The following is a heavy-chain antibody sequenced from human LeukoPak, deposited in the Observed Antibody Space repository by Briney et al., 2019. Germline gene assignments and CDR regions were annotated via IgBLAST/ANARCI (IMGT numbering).Heavy chain of an antibody. CDR2: IWYDGSNK. Sequence: PGGSLRLSCAASGFTFSSYGMHWVRQAPGKGLEWVAVIWYDGSNKYYADSVKGRFTISRDNSKNTLYLQMNSLRAEDTAVYYCAKPPIGIAAAWMVGYWGQGTLVTVSS. CDR3: AKPPIGIAAAWMVGY. CDR1: GFTFSSYG. D-gene: IGHD6-13*01. J-gene: IGHJ4*02. V-gene: IGHV3-33*06.